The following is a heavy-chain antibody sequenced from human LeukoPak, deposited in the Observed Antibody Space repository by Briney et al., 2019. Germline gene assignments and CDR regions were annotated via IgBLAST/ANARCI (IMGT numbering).Heavy chain of an antibody. V-gene: IGHV3-20*04. Sequence: GGSLRLSCAASGFTFADYAMRWVRHAPGKGLEWVSGINWNGGSTGYADSVKGRFIISRDNAKNSLYVQMHSLRGEDTALYYCPRASTYYDISGYPHFDYWGQGTLVTVSS. CDR1: GFTFADYA. J-gene: IGHJ4*02. CDR2: INWNGGST. D-gene: IGHD3-22*01. CDR3: PRASTYYDISGYPHFDY.